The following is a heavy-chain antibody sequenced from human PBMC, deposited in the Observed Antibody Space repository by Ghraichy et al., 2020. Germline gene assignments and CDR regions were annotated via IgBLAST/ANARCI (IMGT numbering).Heavy chain of an antibody. CDR3: SSGLQLPFDY. J-gene: IGHJ4*02. D-gene: IGHD1-1*01. CDR2: IIPILGIA. CDR1: GGTFSSYA. Sequence: SVKVSCKASGGTFSSYAISWVRQAPGQGLEWMGGIIPILGIANYAQKFQGRVTITADKSTSTAYMELSSLRSKDTAVYYCSSGLQLPFDYWGQGTLVTVSS. V-gene: IGHV1-69*10.